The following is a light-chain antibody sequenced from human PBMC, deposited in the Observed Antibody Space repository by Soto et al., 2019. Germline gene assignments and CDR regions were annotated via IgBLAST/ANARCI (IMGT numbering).Light chain of an antibody. CDR3: SSYTSISTLYV. J-gene: IGLJ1*01. CDR1: SSNIGAGYG. Sequence: QSVLTQPPSVSGAPGQRVAISCTGSSSNIGAGYGVHWYQQLPGAAPKLLIYATTNRTSGVPDRFSGSKSGTSASLAITGLQAEDEADYYCSSYTSISTLYVFGTGTKVTV. CDR2: ATT. V-gene: IGLV1-40*01.